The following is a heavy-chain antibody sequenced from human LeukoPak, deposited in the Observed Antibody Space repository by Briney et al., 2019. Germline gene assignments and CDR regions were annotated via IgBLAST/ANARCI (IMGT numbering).Heavy chain of an antibody. V-gene: IGHV4-34*01. Sequence: SETLSLTCTVSGGSMSNYYWCWIRQPPGKGLERIGEINHSGSTNYNPSLKSRVTISVDTSKNQFSLKLSSVTAADTAVYYCARGSTQYDYVWGSYRYPLAFDIWGQGTMVTVSS. D-gene: IGHD3-16*02. CDR1: GGSMSNYY. CDR3: ARGSTQYDYVWGSYRYPLAFDI. CDR2: INHSGST. J-gene: IGHJ3*02.